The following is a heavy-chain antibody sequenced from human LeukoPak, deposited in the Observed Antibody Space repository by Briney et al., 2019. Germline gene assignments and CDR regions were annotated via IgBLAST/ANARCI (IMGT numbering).Heavy chain of an antibody. CDR2: ISYDGSNK. J-gene: IGHJ4*02. V-gene: IGHV3-30*04. CDR3: XXXKLPGYYXXPYYFDY. CDR1: GFTFSSYA. D-gene: IGHD3-22*01. Sequence: GGSLRLSCAASGFTFSSYAMHWVRQAPGKGLEWVAVISYDGSNKYYADSVKGRFTISRDNSKNTLYLQMNSLRAEDTAVYYXXXXKLPGYYXXPYYFDYWGQGTLVTVSS.